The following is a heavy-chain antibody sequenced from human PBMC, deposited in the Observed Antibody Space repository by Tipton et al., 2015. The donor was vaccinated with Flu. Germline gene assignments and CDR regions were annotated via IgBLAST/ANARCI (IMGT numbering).Heavy chain of an antibody. Sequence: TLSLTCAVSGYSISSGYYCGWIRQPPGKGLEWIGSIYHSGSTYYNPSLKSRVTISVDTSKNQFSLKLSSVTAADTAVYYCARRYCSGGSCVTGWFDPWGQGTLVTVSS. CDR3: ARRYCSGGSCVTGWFDP. V-gene: IGHV4-38-2*01. J-gene: IGHJ5*02. D-gene: IGHD2-15*01. CDR2: IYHSGST. CDR1: GYSISSGYY.